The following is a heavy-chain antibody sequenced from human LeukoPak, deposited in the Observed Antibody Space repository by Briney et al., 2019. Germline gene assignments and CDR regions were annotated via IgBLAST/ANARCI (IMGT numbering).Heavy chain of an antibody. J-gene: IGHJ4*02. CDR2: IKQDGSEK. V-gene: IGHV3-7*01. CDR1: GFTFDDYA. Sequence: GGSLRLSCAASGFTFDDYAMHWVRQAPGKGLEWVANIKQDGSEKYYVDSVKGRFTISRDNAKNSLYLQMNSLRAEDTAAYYCARVDSSGPAYWGQGTLVTVSS. CDR3: ARVDSSGPAY. D-gene: IGHD6-19*01.